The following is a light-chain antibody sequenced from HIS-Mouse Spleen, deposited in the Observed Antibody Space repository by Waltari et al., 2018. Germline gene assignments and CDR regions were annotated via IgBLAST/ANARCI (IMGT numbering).Light chain of an antibody. CDR1: SGHSSYA. CDR2: LNSDGSH. Sequence: QLVLTQSPSASASLGASVKLTCTLSSGHSSYAIAWHPQPPEKGPRYLMKLNSDGSHSKGDGIPDRFSGSSSGAERYLTISSLQSEDEADYYCQTWGTGILVVFGGGTKLTVL. J-gene: IGLJ2*01. V-gene: IGLV4-69*01. CDR3: QTWGTGILVV.